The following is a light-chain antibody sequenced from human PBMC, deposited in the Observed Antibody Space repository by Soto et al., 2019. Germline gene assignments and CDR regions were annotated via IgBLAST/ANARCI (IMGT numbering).Light chain of an antibody. CDR1: QTIDNT. V-gene: IGKV3-15*01. CDR3: QHYNYWPYT. CDR2: DAS. Sequence: EIVMTQSPATRSLSPGERATLSCRASQTIDNTLAWYQRKPGQAPRLLIYDASTRATGVPARFSGSGSGTDFTLTISSLQSEDFAVYYCQHYNYWPYTFGQGTKVDI. J-gene: IGKJ2*01.